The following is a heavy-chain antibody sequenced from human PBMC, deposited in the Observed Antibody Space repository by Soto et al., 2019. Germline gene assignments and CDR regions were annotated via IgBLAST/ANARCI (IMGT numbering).Heavy chain of an antibody. CDR1: GYSFTSYY. Sequence: ASVKVSCKASGYSFTSYYMHWVRQAPGQGLEWMGIINPSGGSTSYAQKFQGRVTMTRDTSTSTVYMELSSLRSEDTAVYYCARDNPYYYGSGRTTFDPWGQGTLVTVSS. D-gene: IGHD3-10*01. CDR3: ARDNPYYYGSGRTTFDP. J-gene: IGHJ5*02. V-gene: IGHV1-46*03. CDR2: INPSGGST.